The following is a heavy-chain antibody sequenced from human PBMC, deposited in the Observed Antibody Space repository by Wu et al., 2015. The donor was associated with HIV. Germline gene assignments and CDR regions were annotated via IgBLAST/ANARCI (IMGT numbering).Heavy chain of an antibody. Sequence: QVQLVPVVGREVKKPGSSVKVSSKASGGTFSSYAISWVRQAPGQGLEWMGRIIPIFGTANYAQKFQGRVTITADESTSTAYMELSSLRSEDTAVYYCARGGPGIVGARAAFDIWGQGTMVTVSS. D-gene: IGHD1-26*01. CDR3: ARGGPGIVGARAAFDI. V-gene: IGHV1-69*13. CDR1: GGTFSSYA. J-gene: IGHJ3*02. CDR2: IIPIFGTA.